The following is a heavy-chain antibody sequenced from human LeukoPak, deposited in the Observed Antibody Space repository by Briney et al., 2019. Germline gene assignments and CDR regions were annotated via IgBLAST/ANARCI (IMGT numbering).Heavy chain of an antibody. V-gene: IGHV5-51*01. CDR1: GYSFTSYW. Sequence: GESLKISCKGSGYSFTSYWIGWVRQMPGKGLEWMGIIYPGDSDTRYSPSFQGQVTISADKSISTAYLQWSSLEASDTAMYYCARHISGDWNYPYNWFDPWGQGTLVTVSS. J-gene: IGHJ5*02. CDR2: IYPGDSDT. CDR3: ARHISGDWNYPYNWFDP. D-gene: IGHD1-7*01.